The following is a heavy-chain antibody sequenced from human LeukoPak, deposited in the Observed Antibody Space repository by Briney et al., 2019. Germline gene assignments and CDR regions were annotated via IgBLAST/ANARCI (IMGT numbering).Heavy chain of an antibody. CDR3: ARQRSSYYFDS. V-gene: IGHV3-11*01. CDR2: ISPSGITT. Sequence: GGSLRLSCAVSGITFSDHYVSWIRQAPGKGLDWLSYISPSGITTKYADSVKGRFTVSRDNAKNSVFLQLNNLRVEDTAVYFCARQRSSYYFDSWGQGTLVTVSS. J-gene: IGHJ4*02. CDR1: GITFSDHY. D-gene: IGHD6-19*01.